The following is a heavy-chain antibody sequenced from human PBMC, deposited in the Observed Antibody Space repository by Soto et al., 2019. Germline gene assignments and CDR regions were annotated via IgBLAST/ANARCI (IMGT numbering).Heavy chain of an antibody. J-gene: IGHJ4*02. CDR1: GFTFSSYG. Sequence: QVQLVESGGGVVQPGRSLRLSCAASGFTFSSYGMHWVRQAPGKGLEWAAVIWYDGSNKYYADSVKGRFTISRDNSKNTLYLQMNSLRAEDTAVYYCARRHDYGGPPGYWGQGTLVTVSS. CDR2: IWYDGSNK. V-gene: IGHV3-33*01. CDR3: ARRHDYGGPPGY. D-gene: IGHD4-17*01.